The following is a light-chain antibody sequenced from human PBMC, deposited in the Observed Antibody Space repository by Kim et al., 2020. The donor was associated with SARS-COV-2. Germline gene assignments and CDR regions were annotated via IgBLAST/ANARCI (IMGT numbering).Light chain of an antibody. J-gene: IGKJ5*01. CDR3: QQYGSPPIT. CDR2: GAS. CDR1: QSISSNF. Sequence: SPGWRATLSCRASQSISSNFLAWYLQKPVQAPRLLIYGASSRATGISDKFSVSVSGTDFTVTISRLEPEDFAVDNCQQYGSPPITFGQGTRLEI. V-gene: IGKV3-20*01.